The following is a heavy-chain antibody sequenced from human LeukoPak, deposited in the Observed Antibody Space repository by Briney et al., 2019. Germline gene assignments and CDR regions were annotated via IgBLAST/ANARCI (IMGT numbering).Heavy chain of an antibody. Sequence: GASVKVSCKASGGTFSSYAISWVRQAPGQGLEWMGGIIPIFGTANYAQKFQGRVTITADESTSTAYMELSSLRSEDTAVYYCAREVSAALVQETNWFDPWGQGTLVTVSS. D-gene: IGHD6-6*01. CDR1: GGTFSSYA. CDR3: AREVSAALVQETNWFDP. J-gene: IGHJ5*02. V-gene: IGHV1-69*13. CDR2: IIPIFGTA.